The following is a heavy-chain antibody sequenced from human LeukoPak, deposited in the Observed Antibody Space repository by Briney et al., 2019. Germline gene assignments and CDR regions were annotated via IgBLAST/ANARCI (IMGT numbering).Heavy chain of an antibody. J-gene: IGHJ4*02. Sequence: GGSLGLSCAASGFTVSGSYMSWVRQAPGKGLEWVSVIYSDGSTYYADSVKGRFTISRDNSKNTLYLQMNSLRAEDTAVYYCARAMRGYSYILEYWGQGTLVTVSS. D-gene: IGHD5-18*01. V-gene: IGHV3-53*01. CDR1: GFTVSGSY. CDR3: ARAMRGYSYILEY. CDR2: IYSDGST.